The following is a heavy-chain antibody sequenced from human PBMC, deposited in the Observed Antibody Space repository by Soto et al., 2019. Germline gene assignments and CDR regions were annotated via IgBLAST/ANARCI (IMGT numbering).Heavy chain of an antibody. Sequence: QVQLQESGPGLVKPSQTLSLTCTVSGGSISSGAYYWSWIRQHPGKGLEWIGYIYYSGSTYYNPSLKSRVTLSVDTSKNQFSLKVSSVTAADTAVYYCARDPLIYGVAVWGQGTTVTVSS. CDR2: IYYSGST. J-gene: IGHJ6*02. V-gene: IGHV4-31*03. CDR3: ARDPLIYGVAV. D-gene: IGHD2-8*01. CDR1: GGSISSGAYY.